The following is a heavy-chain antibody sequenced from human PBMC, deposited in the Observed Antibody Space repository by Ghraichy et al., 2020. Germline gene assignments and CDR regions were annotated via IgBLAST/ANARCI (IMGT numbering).Heavy chain of an antibody. D-gene: IGHD1-7*01. CDR1: GFIFSNYA. CDR3: ARGALNWNYVLFDY. J-gene: IGHJ4*02. V-gene: IGHV3-30-3*01. Sequence: GGSLRLSCAASGFIFSNYAMHWVRQAPGKGLEWVALISSDGNDRHYPESVKGRFTISRDNSKTSLYLQINSLKFEDTAIYYCARGALNWNYVLFDYWGQGALVTVSS. CDR2: ISSDGNDR.